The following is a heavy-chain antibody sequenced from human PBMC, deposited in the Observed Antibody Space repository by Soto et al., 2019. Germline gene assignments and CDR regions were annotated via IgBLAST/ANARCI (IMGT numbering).Heavy chain of an antibody. D-gene: IGHD1-7*01. CDR1: GDSVSSNSAA. Sequence: QGQLQESGPGLVKPSQTLSLTCVISGDSVSSNSAAWNWIRQSPSRGLEWLGRTYYRTRWYYDYAVSVRSRITVNPDTSKNQFSLQLTSVTPEDTAVYYCAGTTSHYWYYMDVWGKGTTVTVSS. CDR2: TYYRTRWYY. CDR3: AGTTSHYWYYMDV. V-gene: IGHV6-1*01. J-gene: IGHJ6*03.